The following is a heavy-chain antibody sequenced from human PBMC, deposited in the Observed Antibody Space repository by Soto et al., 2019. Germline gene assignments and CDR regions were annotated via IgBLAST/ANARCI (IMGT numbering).Heavy chain of an antibody. CDR3: ARDYYERGPGYYRDCGMDV. V-gene: IGHV3-74*01. D-gene: IGHD3-22*01. Sequence: EVQLRESGGGLVQPGGSLRLSCAASGFNFSAFWMHWVRQAPGKGPMWVSRVHFDGSTTAYADSVRGRFTISRDNAKNTLYLQMESLKVEDTAVYYCARDYYERGPGYYRDCGMDVWGQGTTVTVS. CDR2: VHFDGSTT. CDR1: GFNFSAFW. J-gene: IGHJ6*02.